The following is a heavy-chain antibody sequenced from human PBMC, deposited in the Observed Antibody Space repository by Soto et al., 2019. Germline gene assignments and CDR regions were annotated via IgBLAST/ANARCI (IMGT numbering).Heavy chain of an antibody. V-gene: IGHV1-18*01. CDR2: ISAYNGNT. D-gene: IGHD4-17*01. CDR1: GYTFTSYG. J-gene: IGHJ4*02. CDR3: ARDDYGDSYFDY. Sequence: QVQLVPSGAEVKKPGASVKVSCKDSGYTFTSYGISWVRQAPGQGLEWMGGISAYNGNTNYAQKIQGRVTMTTDTSTSTAYMELRSLRSDDTAVYYCARDDYGDSYFDYWGQGTLVTVSS.